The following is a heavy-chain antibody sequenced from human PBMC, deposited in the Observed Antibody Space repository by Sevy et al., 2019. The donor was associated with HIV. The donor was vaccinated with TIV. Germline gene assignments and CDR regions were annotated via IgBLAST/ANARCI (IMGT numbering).Heavy chain of an antibody. J-gene: IGHJ3*02. CDR2: IYYSGST. CDR1: GGSISSSSYY. D-gene: IGHD2-15*01. V-gene: IGHV4-39*01. Sequence: SETLSLTCTVSGGSISSSSYYWGWIRQPPGKGLEWIGSIYYSGSTYYNPSLKSRVTISVDTSKNQFSLKLSSVTAAETAVYYCARANIRPGAFDIWGQGTMVTVSS. CDR3: ARANIRPGAFDI.